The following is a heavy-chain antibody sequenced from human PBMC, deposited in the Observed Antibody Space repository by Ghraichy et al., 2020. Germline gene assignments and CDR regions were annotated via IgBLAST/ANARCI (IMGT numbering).Heavy chain of an antibody. V-gene: IGHV1-18*01. Sequence: ASVKVSCKASGYSFISFGISWVRQAPGQGLEWMGWISAYNGNTNYAQKLQGRVTMTTDTSTSTAYMELRSLRSDDTAVYYCARGSFLGGGYSGDFDYWGQGTLVSVSS. CDR2: ISAYNGNT. CDR1: GYSFISFG. J-gene: IGHJ4*02. CDR3: ARGSFLGGGYSGDFDY. D-gene: IGHD1-26*01.